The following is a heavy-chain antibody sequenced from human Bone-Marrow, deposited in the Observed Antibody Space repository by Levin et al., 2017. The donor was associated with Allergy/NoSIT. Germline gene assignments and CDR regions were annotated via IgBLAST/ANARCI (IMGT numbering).Heavy chain of an antibody. Sequence: PGGSLRLSCGASGFNSRFGFSSFGMHWVRQAPGKGLEWVAGILYDGSQKFYADSVKGRFTISRDNRNNTLFLQMNSLRPEDTAVYYCARTKAIFDTIEDWGQGSLVTVSS. CDR1: GFNSRFGFSSFG. J-gene: IGHJ4*02. CDR3: ARTKAIFDTIED. V-gene: IGHV3-30*04. CDR2: ILYDGSQK. D-gene: IGHD3-3*01.